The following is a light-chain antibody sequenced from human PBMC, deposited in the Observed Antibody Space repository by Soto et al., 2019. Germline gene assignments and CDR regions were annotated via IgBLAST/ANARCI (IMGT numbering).Light chain of an antibody. CDR1: SSDVGGYNY. V-gene: IGLV2-14*01. CDR3: SSYTSSSTPYV. CDR2: DVS. J-gene: IGLJ1*01. Sequence: QSALTQPASVSGSPGQSITISCTGTSSDVGGYNYVSWYQQHPGKAPKLKIYDVSSRPSGVSNRFSGAKSGNTASLTISGLQTEDEADYYCSSYTSSSTPYVFGTGTKVTVL.